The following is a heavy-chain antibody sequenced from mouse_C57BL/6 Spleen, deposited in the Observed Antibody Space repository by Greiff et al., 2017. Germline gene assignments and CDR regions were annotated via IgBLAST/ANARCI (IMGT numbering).Heavy chain of an antibody. CDR1: GYTFTSYW. Sequence: QVQLQQPGAELVKPGASVKMSCKASGYTFTSYWITWVKQRPGQGLEWIGDIYPGSGSTNYNEKFKGKATLTVATSSSTAYMQLRSLTSEDSAVLYCARRAGGSSCDYWGQGTTLTVSS. CDR2: IYPGSGST. J-gene: IGHJ2*01. D-gene: IGHD1-1*01. CDR3: ARRAGGSSCDY. V-gene: IGHV1-55*01.